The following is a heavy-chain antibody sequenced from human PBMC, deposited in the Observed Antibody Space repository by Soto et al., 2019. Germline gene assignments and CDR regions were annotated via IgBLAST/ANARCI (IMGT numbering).Heavy chain of an antibody. J-gene: IGHJ4*02. CDR2: ISGSGGST. D-gene: IGHD6-6*01. V-gene: IGHV3-23*01. Sequence: RGSLRLSCAASGFTFSSYAMSWVRQAPGKGLECISVISGSGGSTYYADSVKGRFTISRDNSKNTLYLQMNSLRAEDSATYYCAKDLVLYSSSSPHYFDYWGQGSLVTVSS. CDR1: GFTFSSYA. CDR3: AKDLVLYSSSSPHYFDY.